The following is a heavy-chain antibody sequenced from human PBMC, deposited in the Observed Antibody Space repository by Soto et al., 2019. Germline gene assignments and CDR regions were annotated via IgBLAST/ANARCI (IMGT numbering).Heavy chain of an antibody. CDR2: IFYSGST. D-gene: IGHD4-17*01. CDR3: ARHEATVTAFPFYFDY. CDR1: GGSISSSSYY. V-gene: IGHV4-39*01. Sequence: SETLSLTCTVSGGSISSSSYYWGWIRQPPGKGLEWIGSIFYSGSTYYNPSLESRVTISVDTSNNHFSLKLNSVTAADTAVYYCARHEATVTAFPFYFDYWGQGTLVTVSS. J-gene: IGHJ4*02.